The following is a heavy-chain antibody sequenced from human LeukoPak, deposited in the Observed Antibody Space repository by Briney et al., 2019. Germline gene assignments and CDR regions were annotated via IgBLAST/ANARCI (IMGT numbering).Heavy chain of an antibody. J-gene: IGHJ4*02. D-gene: IGHD4-17*01. CDR2: MNPNSGNT. V-gene: IGHV1-8*01. Sequence: ASVKVSCKASGYTFTSYDINRVRQATGQGLEWMGWMNPNSGNTGYAQKFQGRVTMTRNTSISTAYMELSSLRSEDTAVYYCAILTTVTTKRRISDYWGQGTLVTVSS. CDR3: AILTTVTTKRRISDY. CDR1: GYTFTSYD.